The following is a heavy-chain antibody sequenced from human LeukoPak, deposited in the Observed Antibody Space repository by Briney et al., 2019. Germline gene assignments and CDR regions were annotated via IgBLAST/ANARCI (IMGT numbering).Heavy chain of an antibody. V-gene: IGHV1-2*02. CDR2: INPNSGGT. J-gene: IGHJ4*02. CDR1: GYTFTGYY. D-gene: IGHD3-10*01. Sequence: ASVNVSCKASGYTFTGYYMHWVRQAPGQGREWMGWINPNSGGTNYAQKSQGGVTMTRDTSISTAYMELRRLRSDSTAVYYCAREWSGITMVRGVEYWGQGTLVTVSS. CDR3: AREWSGITMVRGVEY.